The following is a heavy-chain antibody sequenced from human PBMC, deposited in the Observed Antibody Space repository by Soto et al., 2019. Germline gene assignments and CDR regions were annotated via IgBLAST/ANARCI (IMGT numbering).Heavy chain of an antibody. D-gene: IGHD1-26*01. V-gene: IGHV4-59*01. CDR3: AREKYSGSLMVDP. Sequence: QVQLQESGPGLVKPSETLSLTCTVSGGSISSYYWSWIRQPPGKGLEWIGYIYYSGSTNYNPSLMSRVTISVDTSKNQFSLKLSSVTAADTAVYYCAREKYSGSLMVDPWGQGNLVTVSS. CDR1: GGSISSYY. CDR2: IYYSGST. J-gene: IGHJ5*02.